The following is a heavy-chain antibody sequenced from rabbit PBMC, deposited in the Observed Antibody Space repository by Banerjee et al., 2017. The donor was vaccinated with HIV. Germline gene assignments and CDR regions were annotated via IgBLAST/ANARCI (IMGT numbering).Heavy chain of an antibody. J-gene: IGHJ4*01. CDR2: IYAGSSGST. CDR1: GFSFSSYW. V-gene: IGHV1S45*01. Sequence: QEQLEESGGDLVKPEGSLTLTCTASGFSFSSYWICWVRQAPGKGLEWIGCIYAGSSGSTYYASWAKGRFTISKTSSTTVTLQMTSLTAADTANYFCARGISRTNLWGPGNLVTVS. CDR3: ARGISRTNL. D-gene: IGHD1-1*01.